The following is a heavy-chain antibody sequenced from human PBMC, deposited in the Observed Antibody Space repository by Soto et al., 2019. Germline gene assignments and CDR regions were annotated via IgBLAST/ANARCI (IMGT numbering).Heavy chain of an antibody. Sequence: ASVKVSCKASGYTFTSYCISWVRQAPGQGLEWMGWISAYNGNTNYAQKLQGRVTMTTDTSTSTAYMELRSLRSDDTAVYYCARAGKRAYCSGGSCSVRSSGMDVWG. J-gene: IGHJ6*02. CDR1: GYTFTSYC. CDR2: ISAYNGNT. CDR3: ARAGKRAYCSGGSCSVRSSGMDV. V-gene: IGHV1-18*01. D-gene: IGHD2-15*01.